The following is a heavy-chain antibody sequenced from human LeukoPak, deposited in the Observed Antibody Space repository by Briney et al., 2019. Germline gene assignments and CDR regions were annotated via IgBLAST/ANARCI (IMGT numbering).Heavy chain of an antibody. CDR3: AKDTNRYYYDSSGPYFDY. CDR2: ISYDGSNK. D-gene: IGHD3-22*01. CDR1: GFTFSSYG. Sequence: TGRPLRLSCAPSGFTFSSYGMHWVRQATGKGLEWVAVISYDGSNKYYADSVKGRFTISRDNSKNTLYLQMNSLRAEDTAVYYCAKDTNRYYYDSSGPYFDYWGQGTLVTVSS. J-gene: IGHJ4*02. V-gene: IGHV3-30*18.